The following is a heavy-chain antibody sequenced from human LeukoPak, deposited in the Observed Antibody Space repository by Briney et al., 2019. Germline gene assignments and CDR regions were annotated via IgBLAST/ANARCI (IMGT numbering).Heavy chain of an antibody. CDR1: GGSISSSSYY. D-gene: IGHD6-6*01. Sequence: SSETLSLTCTVSGGSISSSSYYWGWIRQPPGKGLEWIGSIYYSGSTYYNPSLKSRVTISVDTSKNQFSLKLSSVTAADTAVYYCARHDVSIAARPYYWGHGTLVTVFS. CDR3: ARHDVSIAARPYY. V-gene: IGHV4-39*01. CDR2: IYYSGST. J-gene: IGHJ4*01.